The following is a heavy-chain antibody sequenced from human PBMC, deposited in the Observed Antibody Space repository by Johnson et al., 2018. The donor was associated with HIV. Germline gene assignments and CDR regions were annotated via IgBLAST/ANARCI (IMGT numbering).Heavy chain of an antibody. Sequence: VQLVESGGGVVQPGGSLRLSCAASGFNFNTYSMHWVRQAPGNGLEWVSYISSSGSTIYYADSVKGRFTISRDNAKNSLYLQMNSLRAGDTAVYYCARSLSSSWYEGAVDIWGQGTMVTVSS. V-gene: IGHV3-48*04. D-gene: IGHD6-13*01. J-gene: IGHJ3*02. CDR3: ARSLSSSWYEGAVDI. CDR1: GFNFNTYS. CDR2: ISSSGSTI.